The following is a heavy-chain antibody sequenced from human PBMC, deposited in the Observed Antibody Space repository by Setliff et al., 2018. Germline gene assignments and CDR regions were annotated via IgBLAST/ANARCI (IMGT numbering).Heavy chain of an antibody. V-gene: IGHV4-34*01. CDR2: INHSGST. Sequence: SETLSLTCSVSGGAVSGDYWTWIRQPPGKGLEWIGEINHSGSTNYNPSLKSRVTISVDTSKNQFYLKLSSVTAADTAMYYCAGSAGLFTWFDPWGQGTLVTVSS. D-gene: IGHD3-16*01. CDR3: AGSAGLFTWFDP. CDR1: GGAVSGDY. J-gene: IGHJ5*02.